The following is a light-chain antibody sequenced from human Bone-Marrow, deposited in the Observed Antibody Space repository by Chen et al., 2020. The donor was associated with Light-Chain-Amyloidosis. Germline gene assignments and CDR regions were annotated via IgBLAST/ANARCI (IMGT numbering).Light chain of an antibody. CDR2: GSS. Sequence: EIVLTQSPGTLSLSPGEGANLPCRASQTISSNYLTWYQTKFGQAPRRLVYGSSSRAAGIPDRFTGSGSGTDCTLTINRLGPEDFAMYYCQQYGTSPLTFGGGTKVEIK. CDR1: QTISSNY. J-gene: IGKJ4*01. V-gene: IGKV3-20*01. CDR3: QQYGTSPLT.